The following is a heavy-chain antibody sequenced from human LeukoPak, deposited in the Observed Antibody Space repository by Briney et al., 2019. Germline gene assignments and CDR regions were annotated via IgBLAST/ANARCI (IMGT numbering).Heavy chain of an antibody. CDR2: ISSSGSTI. CDR1: GFTFSSYE. Sequence: GGSLRLSCAASGFTFSSYEMNWVRQAPGKGLEWVSYISSSGSTIYYADSVKGRFTISRDNAKNSLYLQMNSLRAEDTAVYYCARFRVRGVITNYYYMDVWGKGTTVTISS. V-gene: IGHV3-48*03. D-gene: IGHD3-10*01. J-gene: IGHJ6*03. CDR3: ARFRVRGVITNYYYMDV.